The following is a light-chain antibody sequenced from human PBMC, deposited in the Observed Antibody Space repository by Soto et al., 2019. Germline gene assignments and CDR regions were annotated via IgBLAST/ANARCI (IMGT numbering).Light chain of an antibody. Sequence: EIVLTQSPGTLSLSPGERATLSCRASQSVTSSYLAWYQQKPGQAPRLLIYGASSRATGIPDRFSGSGSGTDFSLTISRLEPEDFAVYYCQSYGGSPLYTFGQGTQLAI. CDR1: QSVTSSY. CDR3: QSYGGSPLYT. V-gene: IGKV3-20*01. CDR2: GAS. J-gene: IGKJ2*01.